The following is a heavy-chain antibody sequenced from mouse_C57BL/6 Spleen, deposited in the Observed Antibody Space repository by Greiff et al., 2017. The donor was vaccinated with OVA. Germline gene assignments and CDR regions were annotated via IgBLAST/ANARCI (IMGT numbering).Heavy chain of an antibody. CDR2: ISDGGSYT. Sequence: EVQVVESGGGLVKPGGSLKLSCAASGFTFSSYAMSWVRQTPEKRLEWVATISDGGSYTYYPDNVKGRFTISRDNAKNNLYLQMSHLKSEDTAMYYCAREGHDEGAMDYWGQGTSVTVSS. CDR3: AREGHDEGAMDY. D-gene: IGHD2-12*01. J-gene: IGHJ4*01. V-gene: IGHV5-4*01. CDR1: GFTFSSYA.